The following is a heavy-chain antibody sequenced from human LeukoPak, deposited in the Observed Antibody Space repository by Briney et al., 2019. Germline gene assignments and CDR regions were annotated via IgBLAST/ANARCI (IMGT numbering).Heavy chain of an antibody. V-gene: IGHV1-58*02. J-gene: IGHJ4*02. D-gene: IGHD5-24*01. CDR3: AKVLKMATRSAPFDY. Sequence: SVKVSCKASGFTFTSSAMQWVRQARGQRLEWIGWIVVGSGNTNYAQKFQERVTITRDMSTSTAYMELSSLRSEDTAVYYCAKVLKMATRSAPFDYWGQGTLVTVSS. CDR1: GFTFTSSA. CDR2: IVVGSGNT.